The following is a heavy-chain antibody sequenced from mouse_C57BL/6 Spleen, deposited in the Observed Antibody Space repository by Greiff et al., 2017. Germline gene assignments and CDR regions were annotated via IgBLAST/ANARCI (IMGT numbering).Heavy chain of an antibody. CDR2: INPSNGGT. V-gene: IGHV1-53*01. CDR3: ALTTVVSYWYFDV. Sequence: VQLQQSGTELVKPGASVKLSCKASGYTFTSYWMHWVKQRPGPGLEWIGNINPSNGGTNYNEKFKSKANLTVDKSSSTAYMQLSSLTSEDSAVYYCALTTVVSYWYFDVWGTGTTVTVSA. D-gene: IGHD1-1*01. J-gene: IGHJ1*03. CDR1: GYTFTSYW.